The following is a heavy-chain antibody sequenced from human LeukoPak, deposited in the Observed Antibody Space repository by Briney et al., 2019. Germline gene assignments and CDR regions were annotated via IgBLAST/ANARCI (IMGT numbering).Heavy chain of an antibody. J-gene: IGHJ2*01. Sequence: SVKVSCKASGGTFGSYVISWVRQAPGQGLEWMGGIIPIFGTAHYAQKFQGRLTVTADESTSTAYMEMSSLRSEDTAMYYCAKEGDTALVTGYFDLWGRGTLVIVSA. CDR3: AKEGDTALVTGYFDL. CDR2: IIPIFGTA. D-gene: IGHD5-18*01. V-gene: IGHV1-69*13. CDR1: GGTFGSYV.